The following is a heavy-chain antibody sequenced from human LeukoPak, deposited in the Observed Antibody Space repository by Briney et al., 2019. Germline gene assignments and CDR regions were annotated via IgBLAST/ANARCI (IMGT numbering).Heavy chain of an antibody. J-gene: IGHJ4*02. CDR2: INPNSGGT. V-gene: IGHV1-2*02. Sequence: ASVKVSCKASGYTFTGYYMHWERQAPGQGLEWMGWINPNSGGTNYAQKFQGRVTMTRDTSISTAYMELSRLRSDDTAVYYCARGSLQLWHGGLVDYWGQGTLVTVSS. D-gene: IGHD5-18*01. CDR3: ARGSLQLWHGGLVDY. CDR1: GYTFTGYY.